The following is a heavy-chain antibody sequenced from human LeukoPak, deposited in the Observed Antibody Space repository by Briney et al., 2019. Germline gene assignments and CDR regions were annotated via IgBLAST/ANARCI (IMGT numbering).Heavy chain of an antibody. J-gene: IGHJ4*02. D-gene: IGHD3-16*02. Sequence: SVKVSCKASGYTFTSYAMHWVRQAPGQRLEWMGGIIPIFGTANYAQKFQGRVTITADESTSTAYMELSSLRSEDTAVYYCARLGRNDYVWGSYRYFNWGQGTLVTVSS. CDR2: IIPIFGTA. V-gene: IGHV1-69*13. CDR3: ARLGRNDYVWGSYRYFN. CDR1: GYTFTSYA.